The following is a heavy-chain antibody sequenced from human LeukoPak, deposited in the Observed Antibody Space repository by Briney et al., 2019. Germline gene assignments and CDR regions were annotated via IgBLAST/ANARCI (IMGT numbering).Heavy chain of an antibody. J-gene: IGHJ4*02. D-gene: IGHD2-2*01. V-gene: IGHV1-18*01. CDR3: ARGRYCISSTCSNAGDYFDY. CDR1: GYTFTSYG. Sequence: ASVKVSCKASGYTFTSYGISWVRQAPGQGLEWMGWISAYNGNTNYAQSLQGRVTMTTDTSTSTAYMELRSLISDDTAVYYCARGRYCISSTCSNAGDYFDYWGQGTLVTVSS. CDR2: ISAYNGNT.